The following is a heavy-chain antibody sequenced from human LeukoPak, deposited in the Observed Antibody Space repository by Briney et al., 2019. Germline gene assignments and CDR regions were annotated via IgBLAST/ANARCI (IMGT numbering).Heavy chain of an antibody. V-gene: IGHV3-30-3*01. D-gene: IGHD6-13*01. Sequence: RAGRSLRLSCATSGFTFSMSAMHWVRLAPGKGLDWVAVISFDGGNKFYADSVKGRFSISRDNSKNTLYLQMNSLGLDDTAVYFCARGRAGIAAAGFDYWGQGTLVTVSS. CDR3: ARGRAGIAAAGFDY. J-gene: IGHJ4*02. CDR1: GFTFSMSA. CDR2: ISFDGGNK.